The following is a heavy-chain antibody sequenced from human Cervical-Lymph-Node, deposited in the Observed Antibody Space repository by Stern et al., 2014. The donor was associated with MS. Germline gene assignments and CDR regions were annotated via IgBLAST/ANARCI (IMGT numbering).Heavy chain of an antibody. CDR3: ASPHCGGDCWANDQYTMDV. V-gene: IGHV3-21*01. J-gene: IGHJ6*02. D-gene: IGHD2-21*02. CDR1: GFDFDSYS. Sequence: EVQLVESGGGLVKPGGTLRLSCIASGFDFDSYSMTWVRQVPGKGLEWVASTESSGGKIVYADSVKGRFTISRDNSMKSLYLQMKSLRLEDTATYYCASPHCGGDCWANDQYTMDVWGQGTTVTVAS. CDR2: TESSGGKI.